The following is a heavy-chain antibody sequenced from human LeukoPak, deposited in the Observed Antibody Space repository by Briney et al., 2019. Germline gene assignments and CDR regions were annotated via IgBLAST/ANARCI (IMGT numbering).Heavy chain of an antibody. CDR1: GYTFTRYY. J-gene: IGHJ6*02. CDR2: INPSGGRT. Sequence: GASVKVSCKASGYTFTRYYLHWVRQAPGQGLEWMGIINPSGGRTNNAQQFQGRVTMTRDTSTSTVYMQLSSLRSEDTAVYYCARDLAIAAAPYGMDVWGQRTTVTVSS. V-gene: IGHV1-46*01. CDR3: ARDLAIAAAPYGMDV. D-gene: IGHD6-13*01.